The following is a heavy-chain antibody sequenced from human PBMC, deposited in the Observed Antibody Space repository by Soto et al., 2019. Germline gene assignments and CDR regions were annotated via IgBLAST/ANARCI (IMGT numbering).Heavy chain of an antibody. J-gene: IGHJ4*02. V-gene: IGHV4-30-4*01. CDR1: GASIITPNFY. D-gene: IGHD1-7*01. CDR2: IYDSGNT. Sequence: PSETLSLTCTVSGASIITPNFYWSWIRQPPGKGLEWIGYIYDSGNTYYNPSLKSRVAISVDTSKNQFSLKLISVTASDAAVYYSARGSNWDYPSSFGYWGQGIQVTVSS. CDR3: ARGSNWDYPSSFGY.